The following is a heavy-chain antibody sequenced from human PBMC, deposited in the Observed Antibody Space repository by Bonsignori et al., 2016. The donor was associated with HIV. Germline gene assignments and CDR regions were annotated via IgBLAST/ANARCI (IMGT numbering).Heavy chain of an antibody. CDR3: ATDGSGSYSDDVFDI. Sequence: SETLSLTCSVSGGSISSYYWSWIRQPPGRGLEWIGYMHYRGSTNYNPSLKSRVTISVDTSKNQFSLNLSSVTPADTAVYYCATDGSGSYSDDVFDIWGQGTMVTVSS. CDR2: MHYRGST. CDR1: GGSISSYY. J-gene: IGHJ3*02. D-gene: IGHD3-10*01. V-gene: IGHV4-59*01.